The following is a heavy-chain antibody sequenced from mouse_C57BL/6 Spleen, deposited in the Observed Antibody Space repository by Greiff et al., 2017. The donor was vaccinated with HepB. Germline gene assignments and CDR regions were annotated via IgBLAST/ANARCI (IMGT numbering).Heavy chain of an antibody. D-gene: IGHD2-4*01. CDR2: IYPGSGNT. Sequence: QVQLQQSGAELVRPGASVKLSCKASGYTFTDYYINWVKQRPGQGLEWIARIYPGSGNTYYNEKFKGKATLTAEKSSSTAYMQLSSLTSEDSAVYFCARRSYYDYDDGFAYWGQGTLVTVSA. V-gene: IGHV1-76*01. CDR3: ARRSYYDYDDGFAY. CDR1: GYTFTDYY. J-gene: IGHJ3*01.